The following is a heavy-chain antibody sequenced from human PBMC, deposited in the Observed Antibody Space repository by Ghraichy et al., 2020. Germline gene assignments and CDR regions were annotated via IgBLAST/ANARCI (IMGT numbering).Heavy chain of an antibody. D-gene: IGHD2-2*02. CDR2: IYFSGSP. V-gene: IGHV4-31*03. J-gene: IGHJ6*02. Sequence: SETLSLTCTVSGGSISSGGYYWSWIRQHPGKGLEWIGYIYFSGSPFYNPSLKSRVTISVDTSKNQFSLKLYSVTAADTAVYYCAAELGYCSSTSCYTGGYGVDVWGQGTTVTVSS. CDR3: AAELGYCSSTSCYTGGYGVDV. CDR1: GGSISSGGYY.